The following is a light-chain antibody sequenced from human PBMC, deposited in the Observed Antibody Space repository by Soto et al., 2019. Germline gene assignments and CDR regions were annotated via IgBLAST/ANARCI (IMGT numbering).Light chain of an antibody. J-gene: IGKJ1*01. CDR3: QQYNSPWT. Sequence: DIQMTQSPTSLSASVGDRVTITCRASQDINSYLNWYQHKPGKSPKLLIYAESSLQSGVPSRFSGSGSGTEFTLTISSLQPDDFATYYRQQYNSPWTFGQGTKVDIK. CDR1: QDINSY. CDR2: AES. V-gene: IGKV1-17*01.